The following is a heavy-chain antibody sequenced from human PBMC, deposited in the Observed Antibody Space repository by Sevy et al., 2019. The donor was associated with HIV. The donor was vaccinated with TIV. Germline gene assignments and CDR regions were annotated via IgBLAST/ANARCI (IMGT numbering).Heavy chain of an antibody. CDR2: INWNGVRT. Sequence: GGSLRLSCAASGFTFDDYAMSWVRQAPGKGLEWVSNINWNGVRTHYADSVKGRFTISRDNAKNSLYMQLNSLRAEDTALYHCARKNTSGSPYFFDYWGQGTLVTVSS. CDR3: ARKNTSGSPYFFDY. D-gene: IGHD3-16*01. CDR1: GFTFDDYA. V-gene: IGHV3-20*01. J-gene: IGHJ4*02.